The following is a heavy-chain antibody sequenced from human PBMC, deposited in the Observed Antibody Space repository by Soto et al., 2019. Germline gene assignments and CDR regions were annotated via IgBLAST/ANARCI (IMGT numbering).Heavy chain of an antibody. J-gene: IGHJ4*02. Sequence: EVQLVESGGGLVKPGASLRLSCAASGFTFGHVSMTWVRQAPGKGLEWVAFISFSGDYIYYADSVKGRFTISRDNAGNSLYLQMNSLRVEDTAVYYCARRRDSTSWFLFDFWGLGTLVTVSS. D-gene: IGHD3-10*01. V-gene: IGHV3-21*01. CDR1: GFTFGHVS. CDR2: ISFSGDYI. CDR3: ARRRDSTSWFLFDF.